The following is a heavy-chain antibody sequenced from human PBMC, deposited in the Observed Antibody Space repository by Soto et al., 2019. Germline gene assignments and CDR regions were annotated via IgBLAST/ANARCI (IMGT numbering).Heavy chain of an antibody. Sequence: SETLSLTCTVSGGSISSYYWSWIRQPPGKGLEWIGYNYYSGSTNYNPSLKSRVTISVDTSKNQFSLKLSSVTAADTAVYYCARQARGGYDYYYMDVWGKGTTVTVSS. D-gene: IGHD2-15*01. V-gene: IGHV4-59*08. CDR3: ARQARGGYDYYYMDV. CDR2: NYYSGST. J-gene: IGHJ6*03. CDR1: GGSISSYY.